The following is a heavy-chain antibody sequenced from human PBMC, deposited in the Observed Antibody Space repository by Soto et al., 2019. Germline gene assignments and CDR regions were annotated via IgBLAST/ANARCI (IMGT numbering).Heavy chain of an antibody. CDR2: ISYDGSNK. Sequence: GGSLRLSCAASGFTFSSYAMHWVRQAPGKGLERVAVISYDGSNKYYADSVNGRFTISRDNSKNTLYLQMNSLRAEDTAVYYCARVNGRFLEWLSTMDVWGQGTTVTVSS. CDR3: ARVNGRFLEWLSTMDV. V-gene: IGHV3-30-3*01. CDR1: GFTFSSYA. J-gene: IGHJ6*02. D-gene: IGHD3-3*01.